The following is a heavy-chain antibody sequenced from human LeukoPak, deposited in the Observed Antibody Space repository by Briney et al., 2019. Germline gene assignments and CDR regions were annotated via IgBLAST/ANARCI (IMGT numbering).Heavy chain of an antibody. J-gene: IGHJ4*02. V-gene: IGHV4-39*01. CDR2: IYYSGST. CDR3: ARHKVSAGVLFDY. CDR1: GGSISSSSYY. Sequence: PSETLSLTCTVSGGSISSSSYYWGWIRQPPGKGLEWIGSIYYSGSTYYNPSLKSRVTISVDTSKNQFSLKLSSVTAADTAVYYCARHKVSAGVLFDYWGQGTLVTVSS.